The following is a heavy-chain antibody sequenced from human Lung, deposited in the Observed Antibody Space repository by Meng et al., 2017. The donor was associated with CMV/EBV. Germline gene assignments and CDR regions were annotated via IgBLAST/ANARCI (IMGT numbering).Heavy chain of an antibody. CDR1: GYIFTNYD. CDR3: ARYVPNGSFWYFDF. D-gene: IGHD6-13*01. Sequence: QGQLVQYGADAKKPGDSMKVSCKASGYIFTNYDISWVRQAPGQGLEWMGWISVKNGEAKYPQNFQGRVTMTTDTTTSTAYMELRSLTSDDTAVYYCARYVPNGSFWYFDFWGRGTLVTVSS. CDR2: ISVKNGEA. J-gene: IGHJ2*01. V-gene: IGHV1-18*01.